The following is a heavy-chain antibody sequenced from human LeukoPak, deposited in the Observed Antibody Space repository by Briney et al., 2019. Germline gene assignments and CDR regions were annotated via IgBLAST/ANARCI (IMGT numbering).Heavy chain of an antibody. CDR1: GYRFTNYW. CDR3: ARMSGVKYFDY. Sequence: GESLKISCKGSGYRFTNYWIGWVRQMPGKGLEWMGIIYPGDSETRYSPSFQGQVTISAGKAISIAYLQWSSLEASDTAMYYCARMSGVKYFDYWGQGTLVTVSS. J-gene: IGHJ4*02. D-gene: IGHD2-8*01. CDR2: IYPGDSET. V-gene: IGHV5-51*01.